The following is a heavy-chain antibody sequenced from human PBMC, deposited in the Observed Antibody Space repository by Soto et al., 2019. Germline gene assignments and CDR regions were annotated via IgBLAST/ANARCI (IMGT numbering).Heavy chain of an antibody. CDR2: INHSGST. CDR3: ARGYGRNFDY. Sequence: QVQLQQWGAGLLKPSETLSLTCAIYGGSFSGYYWSWLRQPPGKGLEWIGEINHSGSTNYNPSLKSPVTTSADTSNNHCSLTLSSVTAADTAVYDGARGYGRNFDYWGQGTLVPVSS. J-gene: IGHJ4*02. CDR1: GGSFSGYY. V-gene: IGHV4-34*01. D-gene: IGHD3-10*01.